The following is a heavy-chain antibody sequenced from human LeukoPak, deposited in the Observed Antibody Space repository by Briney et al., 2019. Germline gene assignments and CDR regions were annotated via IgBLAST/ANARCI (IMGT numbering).Heavy chain of an antibody. CDR2: IYSKGTT. V-gene: IGHV4-4*07. CDR1: GDSVSSFY. J-gene: IGHJ4*02. Sequence: PSETLSLTCAVSGDSVSSFYWSWVRQSAGKGLEWIGRIYSKGTTKYNLSLKSRVTISLDQSKNQFSLYLSSVTAADTAVYYCARLRYTGTSQYYFDSWGQGFLVTVPS. CDR3: ARLRYTGTSQYYFDS. D-gene: IGHD1-26*01.